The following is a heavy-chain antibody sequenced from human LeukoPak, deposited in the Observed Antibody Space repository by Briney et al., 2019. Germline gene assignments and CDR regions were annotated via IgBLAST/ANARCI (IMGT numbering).Heavy chain of an antibody. V-gene: IGHV3-11*01. CDR3: AREVLGGYVDC. CDR1: GFTFSDYY. D-gene: IGHD4/OR15-4a*01. Sequence: SGGSLRLSCAASGFTFSDYYMSWIRQAPGKGLEWVSYISSSGSTIYYPDSVKRRFTISRDNAKHSLYLQMNSLRAEDTAVYYCAREVLGGYVDCWGQGTLVTVSS. J-gene: IGHJ4*02. CDR2: ISSSGSTI.